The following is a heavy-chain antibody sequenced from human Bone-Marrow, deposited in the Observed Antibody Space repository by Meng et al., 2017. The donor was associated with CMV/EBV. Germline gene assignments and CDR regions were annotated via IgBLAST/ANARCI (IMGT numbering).Heavy chain of an antibody. CDR1: GYTFTSYY. CDR3: ARGRRGYSYGSSFDY. Sequence: SVKVSCKASGYTFTSYYMHWVRQAPGQGLEWMGGIIPIFGTANYAQKIQGRVTITTDESTSTAYMELSSLRSEDTAVYYCARGRRGYSYGSSFDYWGQGTLVTVSS. V-gene: IGHV1-69*05. D-gene: IGHD5-18*01. CDR2: IIPIFGTA. J-gene: IGHJ4*02.